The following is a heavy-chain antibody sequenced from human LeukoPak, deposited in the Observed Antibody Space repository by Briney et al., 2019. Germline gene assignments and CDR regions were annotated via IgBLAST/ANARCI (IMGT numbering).Heavy chain of an antibody. D-gene: IGHD2-21*01. Sequence: GGSLRLSCAASGFTFSSYWMSWVRQAPGKGLEWVANIKQDGSEKYYVDPVKGRFTISRDNARKSVYLQMNSLRAEDTAVYYCATTGLLGDIPWGQGTLVTVSS. CDR1: GFTFSSYW. CDR2: IKQDGSEK. CDR3: ATTGLLGDIP. J-gene: IGHJ5*02. V-gene: IGHV3-7*03.